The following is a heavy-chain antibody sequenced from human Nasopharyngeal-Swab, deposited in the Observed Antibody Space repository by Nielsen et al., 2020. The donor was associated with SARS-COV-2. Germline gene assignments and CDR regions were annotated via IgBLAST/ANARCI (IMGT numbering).Heavy chain of an antibody. CDR2: IDTDGSVT. CDR3: GRDLGGYGGS. J-gene: IGHJ5*02. CDR1: GFTFRSYW. Sequence: GSLRLSCAASGFTFRSYWMHWVRQVPGEGLVWVSRIDTDGSVTNYADSVQGRFTISRDNAKNSLYLQMNSLRAEDTAIYYCGRDLGGYGGSWGQGALVIVSS. V-gene: IGHV3-74*01. D-gene: IGHD5-12*01.